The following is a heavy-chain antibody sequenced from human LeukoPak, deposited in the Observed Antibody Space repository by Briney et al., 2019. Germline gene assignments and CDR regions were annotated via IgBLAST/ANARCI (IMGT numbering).Heavy chain of an antibody. CDR2: IRAKTNGGTA. CDR1: GFTFSNAW. D-gene: IGHD3-9*01. CDR3: ALGILTGYPFDY. V-gene: IGHV3-15*01. J-gene: IGHJ4*02. Sequence: GGSLRLSCAASGFTFSNAWMNWVRRAPGKGLEWVGRIRAKTNGGTADYTPPVKGRFTISRDNAKNSLYLQMNSLRAEDTAVYYCALGILTGYPFDYWGQGTLVTVSS.